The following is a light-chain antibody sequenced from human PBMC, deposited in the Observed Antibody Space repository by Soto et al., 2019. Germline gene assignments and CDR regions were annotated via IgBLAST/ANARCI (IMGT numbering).Light chain of an antibody. V-gene: IGKV3-20*01. CDR1: QSVSSSD. CDR3: QHYRNSPLT. CDR2: GAY. Sequence: VLTQSPGTLSLPPGERATLFCRAGQSVSSSDLAWYQQKPDQAPRLLIYGAYSRATGIPDRFSGSGSGTDFTLTISSLEPEDAAVYYCQHYRNSPLTFGGGTTVEIK. J-gene: IGKJ4*01.